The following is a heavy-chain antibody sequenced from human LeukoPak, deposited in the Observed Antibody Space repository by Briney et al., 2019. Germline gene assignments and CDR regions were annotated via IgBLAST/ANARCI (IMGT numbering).Heavy chain of an antibody. CDR1: GFTFSSYA. V-gene: IGHV3-23*03. D-gene: IGHD3-3*01. Sequence: PGGSLRLSCAASGFTFSSYAMSWVRQAPGKGLEWVSVIYSGGSTYYADSVKGRFTISRDNSKNTLYLQMNSLRAEDTAVYYCAKQGMRDYDFWSGYYTFDYWGQGTLVTVSS. J-gene: IGHJ4*02. CDR3: AKQGMRDYDFWSGYYTFDY. CDR2: IYSGGST.